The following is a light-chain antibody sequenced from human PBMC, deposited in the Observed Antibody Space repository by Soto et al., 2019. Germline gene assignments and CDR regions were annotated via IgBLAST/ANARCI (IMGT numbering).Light chain of an antibody. CDR1: SSDVGAYNF. V-gene: IGLV2-14*03. J-gene: IGLJ2*01. CDR2: DVT. Sequence: QSALTQPASVSGSPGQSIAISCSGTSSDVGAYNFVSWYQQHSGKAPKLMIYDVTNRPSGVFNRFSGSKSGNTASLIISGLQAEDEADYYCSSYTTSNTVIFGGGTKLTVL. CDR3: SSYTTSNTVI.